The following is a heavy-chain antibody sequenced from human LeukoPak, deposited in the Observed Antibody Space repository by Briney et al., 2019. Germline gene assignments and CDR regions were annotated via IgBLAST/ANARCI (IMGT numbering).Heavy chain of an antibody. CDR3: TRTNCGGDCAFDY. V-gene: IGHV5-51*01. D-gene: IGHD2-21*02. Sequence: GESLQISCKGSGYSFTTYWIGWVRQMPGKGLEWMGIIYPGDSDTRYSPSFQGQVTISANKSISTAYLQWSSLKASDTAMYYCTRTNCGGDCAFDYWGQGTLVTVSS. J-gene: IGHJ4*02. CDR1: GYSFTTYW. CDR2: IYPGDSDT.